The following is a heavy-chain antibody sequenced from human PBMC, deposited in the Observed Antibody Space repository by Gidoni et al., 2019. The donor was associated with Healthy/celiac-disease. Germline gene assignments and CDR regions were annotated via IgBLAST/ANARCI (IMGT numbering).Heavy chain of an antibody. CDR2: INHSGST. D-gene: IGHD3-10*01. Sequence: QVQLQQWGAGLLKPSETLSLTCAVYGGSFSGYYWSWIRQPPGKGLEWIGEINHSGSTNYNPSLKSRVTISVDTSKNQFSPKLSSVTAADTAVYYCARGRYYYGSGGVVWGQGTLVTVSS. CDR1: GGSFSGYY. CDR3: ARGRYYYGSGGVV. V-gene: IGHV4-34*01. J-gene: IGHJ4*02.